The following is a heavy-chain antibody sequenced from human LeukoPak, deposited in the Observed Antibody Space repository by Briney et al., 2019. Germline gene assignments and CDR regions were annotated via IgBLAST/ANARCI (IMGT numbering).Heavy chain of an antibody. D-gene: IGHD1-1*01. CDR3: ARVNINNWHSCDY. J-gene: IGHJ4*02. CDR2: IYHSGSP. Sequence: SETLSLTCAVSGGSISSNNWWGWVRQPPGKGLEWIGEIYHSGSPNYNPSLKSRVTISVDKSRNHFSLNLSSVTAADTALYYCARVNINNWHSCDYWGQGTLVTVSS. V-gene: IGHV4-4*02. CDR1: GGSISSNNW.